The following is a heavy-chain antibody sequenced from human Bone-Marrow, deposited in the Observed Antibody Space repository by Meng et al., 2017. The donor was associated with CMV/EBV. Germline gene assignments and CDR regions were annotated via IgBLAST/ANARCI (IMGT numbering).Heavy chain of an antibody. Sequence: SVKVSCKASGGTFSSYAISWVRQAPGQGLEWMGGIIPILGIANYAQKFQGRVTITADKSTSTAYMELSSLRSEDTAVYYCATTSNPNYGDYVSFSFDPWGQGTLVTVSS. CDR3: ATTSNPNYGDYVSFSFDP. J-gene: IGHJ5*02. D-gene: IGHD4-17*01. CDR2: IIPILGIA. CDR1: GGTFSSYA. V-gene: IGHV1-69*10.